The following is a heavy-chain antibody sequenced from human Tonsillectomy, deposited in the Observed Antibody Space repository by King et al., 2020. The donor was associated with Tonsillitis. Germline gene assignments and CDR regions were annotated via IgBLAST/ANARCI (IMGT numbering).Heavy chain of an antibody. CDR2: ISYDGSNQ. D-gene: IGHD3-22*01. CDR3: AKAKPLDKYDSSGYHHY. J-gene: IGHJ4*02. V-gene: IGHV3-30*18. CDR1: GFTFSTYG. Sequence: VQLVESGGGVVQPGRSLRLSCAASGFTFSTYGIHWVRQAPGKGLEWVAVISYDGSNQYYGDSVKGRFTISRDNSKNTVYLQMKSLRAEDTAVYYCAKAKPLDKYDSSGYHHYWGQGTLVIVSS.